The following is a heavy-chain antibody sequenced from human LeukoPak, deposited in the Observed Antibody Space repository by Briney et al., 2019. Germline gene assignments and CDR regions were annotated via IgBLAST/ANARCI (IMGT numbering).Heavy chain of an antibody. V-gene: IGHV1-69*04. CDR3: ARDVSIAARPSVTGFDY. Sequence: SVKVSCKASGYTFTSYDINWVRQATGQGLEWMGRIIPILGIANYAQKFQGRVTITADKSTSTAYMELSSLRSEDTAVYYCARDVSIAARPSVTGFDYWGQGTLVTVSS. J-gene: IGHJ4*02. CDR2: IIPILGIA. D-gene: IGHD6-6*01. CDR1: GYTFTSYD.